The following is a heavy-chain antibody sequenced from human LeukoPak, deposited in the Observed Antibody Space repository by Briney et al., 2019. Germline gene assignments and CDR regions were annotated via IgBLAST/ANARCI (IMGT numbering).Heavy chain of an antibody. D-gene: IGHD3-10*01. CDR3: AKDDAWLRFGE. V-gene: IGHV3-23*01. CDR1: GFTFSNHG. CDR2: ISPSGDIR. Sequence: GGSLGLSCAASGFTFSNHGMNWVRQAPGKGLEWVSGISPSGDIRYYAVSVKGRFTISRDNSKNTLYLEVISLTAEDTAVYYCAKDDAWLRFGEWSQGTLVTVSS. J-gene: IGHJ4*02.